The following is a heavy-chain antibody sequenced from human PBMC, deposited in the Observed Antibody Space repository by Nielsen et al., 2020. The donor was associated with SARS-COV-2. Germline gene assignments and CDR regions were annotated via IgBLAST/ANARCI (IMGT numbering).Heavy chain of an antibody. Sequence: ASVKVSCKASGYTFTSYDINWVRQATGQGLEWMGWMNPNSGNTGYAQKFKGRVTMTRDTSISTAYMELSSLTSEDTAVYSCARRADYYDSSAYYYWGQGILVTVSS. CDR2: MNPNSGNT. J-gene: IGHJ4*02. CDR3: ARRADYYDSSAYYY. V-gene: IGHV1-8*01. CDR1: GYTFTSYD. D-gene: IGHD3-22*01.